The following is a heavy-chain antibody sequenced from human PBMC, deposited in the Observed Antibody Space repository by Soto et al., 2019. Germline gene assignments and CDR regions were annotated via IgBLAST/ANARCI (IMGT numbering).Heavy chain of an antibody. Sequence: EVQLLESGGGLVQPGGFLRLSCAASGFTFSSYAMSWVRQAPGKGLEWVSAISGSGGSTYYADSVKGRFTISRDNSKNTLYLQMNSLRAEDTAVYYCAKGEYSYGEGLDYWGQGTLVTVSS. J-gene: IGHJ4*02. CDR1: GFTFSSYA. CDR2: ISGSGGST. CDR3: AKGEYSYGEGLDY. D-gene: IGHD5-18*01. V-gene: IGHV3-23*01.